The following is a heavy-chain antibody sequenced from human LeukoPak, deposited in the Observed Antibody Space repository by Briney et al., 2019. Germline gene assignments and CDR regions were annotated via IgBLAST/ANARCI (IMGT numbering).Heavy chain of an antibody. D-gene: IGHD5-24*01. Sequence: SVKVSCKGSGGTFISYAISWVRQAPGQGLEWMGRIIPILGIANYAQKFQGRVTITADKSTSTAYMELSSLRSEDTAVYYCARAKVEMATTTFDYWGQGTLVTVSS. V-gene: IGHV1-69*04. J-gene: IGHJ4*02. CDR2: IIPILGIA. CDR1: GGTFISYA. CDR3: ARAKVEMATTTFDY.